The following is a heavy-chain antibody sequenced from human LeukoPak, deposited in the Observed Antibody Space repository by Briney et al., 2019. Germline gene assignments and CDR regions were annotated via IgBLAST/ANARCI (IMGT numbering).Heavy chain of an antibody. CDR1: GFTVSSIY. CDR2: IYSGGST. J-gene: IGHJ4*02. V-gene: IGHV3-53*01. Sequence: GGSLSLACAASGFTVSSIYMSWVSQAPGKWLEWVAVIYSGGSTYYADSVKGRFTISRDNSKNTLYLQMNSLRAEDTPVYYCARDLKLGTISGSYLMWGQGTLVTVSS. CDR3: ARDLKLGTISGSYLM. D-gene: IGHD3-10*01.